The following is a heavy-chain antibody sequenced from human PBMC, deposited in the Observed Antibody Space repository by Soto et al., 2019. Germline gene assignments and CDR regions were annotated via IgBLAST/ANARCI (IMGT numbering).Heavy chain of an antibody. J-gene: IGHJ3*02. V-gene: IGHV3-33*01. CDR3: ARVGEGATAAFDI. Sequence: GGSLRLSCAASGFTFSSYGMHWVRQAPGKGLEWVAVIWYDGSNKYYADSVKGRFTISRDNSKNTLYLQMNSLRAEDTAVYYCARVGEGATAAFDIWGQGTMVTVSS. CDR2: IWYDGSNK. D-gene: IGHD1-26*01. CDR1: GFTFSSYG.